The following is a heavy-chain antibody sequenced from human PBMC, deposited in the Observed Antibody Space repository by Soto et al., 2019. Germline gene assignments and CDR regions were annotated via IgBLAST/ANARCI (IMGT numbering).Heavy chain of an antibody. CDR3: ARKPHWQYWYFDL. Sequence: EVQLVESGGSVIWPGWSLRLSCAASGFAFQNHGMAWVRQVPGKGLEWVAGISGSGVNAGYADSVKGRFTISRDNGDNSLYLEINNLGVEDTALYHCARKPHWQYWYFDLWGRGTLVTVSS. CDR1: GFAFQNHG. D-gene: IGHD1-1*01. CDR2: ISGSGVNA. J-gene: IGHJ2*01. V-gene: IGHV3-20*01.